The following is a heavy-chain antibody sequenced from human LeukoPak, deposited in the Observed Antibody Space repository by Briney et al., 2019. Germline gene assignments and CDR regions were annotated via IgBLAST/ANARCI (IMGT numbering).Heavy chain of an antibody. CDR1: GHSISRGYY. CDR2: VSHGGAAHDSMAT. Sequence: SSETLSLTCSVSGHSISRGYYCGWIRQPPGKGLEWIGSVSHGGAAHDSMATFYNPSLKSRVTMSVDTSKNQFSLRLTSVTAADTALYFCANRVLRSGTGAFDIWGLGTVVVVSS. V-gene: IGHV4-38-2*02. J-gene: IGHJ3*02. D-gene: IGHD1-1*01. CDR3: ANRVLRSGTGAFDI.